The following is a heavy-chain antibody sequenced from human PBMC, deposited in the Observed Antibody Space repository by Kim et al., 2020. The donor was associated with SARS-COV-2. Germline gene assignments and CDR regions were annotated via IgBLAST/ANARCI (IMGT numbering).Heavy chain of an antibody. CDR1: GFTFSSYA. CDR3: AREGYTAMGDY. J-gene: IGHJ4*02. V-gene: IGHV3-30*04. CDR2: ISYDGSNK. Sequence: GGSLRLSCAASGFTFSSYAMHWVRQAPGKGLEWVAVISYDGSNKYYADSVKGRFTISRDNSKNTLYLQMNSLRAEDTAVYYCAREGYTAMGDYWGQGTLVTVSS. D-gene: IGHD5-18*01.